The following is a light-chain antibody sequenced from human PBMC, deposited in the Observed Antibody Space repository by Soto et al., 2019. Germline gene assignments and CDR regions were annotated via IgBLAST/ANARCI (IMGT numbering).Light chain of an antibody. J-gene: IGKJ1*01. V-gene: IGKV1-39*01. Sequence: QMNQSSTHPFGSVGRKINHPCRGKPEVSNQLNWYQQKPGKAPTLLIYAATSLQSGVPSRFSGGGSGTDFTLTINTLQPEDFATYFCQQCYSSPRTFGQGTKVEIK. CDR1: EVSNQ. CDR2: AAT. CDR3: QQCYSSPRT.